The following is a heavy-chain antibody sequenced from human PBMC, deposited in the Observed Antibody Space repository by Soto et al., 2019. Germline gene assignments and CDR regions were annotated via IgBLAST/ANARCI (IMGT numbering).Heavy chain of an antibody. V-gene: IGHV3-48*02. CDR2: ISATSAKI. CDR3: VADSSYGSHWVWHFDQ. CDR1: GFKFNYYA. Sequence: EVQLVESGGGLVQPGGSLRLSCAASGFKFNYYAMNWVRQVPGKGLEWVSYISATSAKIDYADSVKGRFTITRDNARNSLYLQMNSLRDEDTAVYLCVADSSYGSHWVWHFDQWGRGTLVTVSS. J-gene: IGHJ4*02. D-gene: IGHD3-16*01.